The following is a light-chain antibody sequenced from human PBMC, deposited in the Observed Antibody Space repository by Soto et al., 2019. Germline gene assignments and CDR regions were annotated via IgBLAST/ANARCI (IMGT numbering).Light chain of an antibody. Sequence: DIQMTQSPSSVSASVGDRVIITCRASQGISSWLSWYQQKPGRAPKLLIYTGSRLQSGDPSRFRGAGSRTDFTLTISGMQPEDVATYYCQQANSFPLTFGGGTKVEIK. CDR3: QQANSFPLT. V-gene: IGKV1-12*01. J-gene: IGKJ4*01. CDR1: QGISSW. CDR2: TGS.